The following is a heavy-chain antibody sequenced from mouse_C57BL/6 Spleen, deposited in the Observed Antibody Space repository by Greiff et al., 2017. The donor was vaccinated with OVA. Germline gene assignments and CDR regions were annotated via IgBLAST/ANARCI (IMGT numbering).Heavy chain of an antibody. J-gene: IGHJ2*01. Sequence: QVQLQQSGAELVRPGASVKLSCKASGYTFTDYYINWVKQRPGQGLEWIARIYPGSGNTYYNEKFKGKATLTAEKSSSTAYMQLSSLTSEDSAVYFCARCPIYYGSVDYWGQGTTLTVSS. CDR3: ARCPIYYGSVDY. CDR2: IYPGSGNT. CDR1: GYTFTDYY. V-gene: IGHV1-76*01. D-gene: IGHD1-1*01.